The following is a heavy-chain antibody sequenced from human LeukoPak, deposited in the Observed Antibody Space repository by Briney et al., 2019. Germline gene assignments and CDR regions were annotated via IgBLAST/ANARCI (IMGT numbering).Heavy chain of an antibody. J-gene: IGHJ4*02. CDR1: GGSISSSSYY. CDR3: ARRPRPTATFDS. D-gene: IGHD2-21*02. CDR2: IYYSGST. V-gene: IGHV4-39*01. Sequence: PSETLSLTCTVSGGSISSSSYYWGWIRQPPGKGLEWIGSIYYSGSTYYNPSLKSRVTISIETSRKQLSLRLTSVTAADTAVYYCARRPRPTATFDSWAQGTLVTVSS.